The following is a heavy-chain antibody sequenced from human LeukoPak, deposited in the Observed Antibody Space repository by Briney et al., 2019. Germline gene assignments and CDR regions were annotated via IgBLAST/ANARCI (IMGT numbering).Heavy chain of an antibody. V-gene: IGHV3-23*01. CDR1: GFTFSSYA. J-gene: IGHJ4*02. CDR2: ITGSGAGT. Sequence: GGSLRLSCAASGFTFSSYAMSWVRQAPGKGLEWVSTITGSGAGTYYADSVKGRFTISRDNSKNTLYLQMNSLRAEDTAVYYCAKDHYYDSSGYSRYFDYWGQGTLVTVSS. CDR3: AKDHYYDSSGYSRYFDY. D-gene: IGHD3-22*01.